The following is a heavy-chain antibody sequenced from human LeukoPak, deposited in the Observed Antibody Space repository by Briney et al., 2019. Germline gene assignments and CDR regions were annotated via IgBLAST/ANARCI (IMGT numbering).Heavy chain of an antibody. J-gene: IGHJ6*03. CDR1: GGSISSYY. D-gene: IGHD5-12*01. CDR3: ARGSGATILPYYYYYYYMDV. V-gene: IGHV4-59*01. Sequence: SETLSLTCTVSGGSISSYYWSWIRQPPGKGLEWIGYIYYSGSTNYNPSLKSRVTISVDTSKNQFSLKLSSVTAADTAVYYCARGSGATILPYYYYYYYMDVWGKGTTVTVSS. CDR2: IYYSGST.